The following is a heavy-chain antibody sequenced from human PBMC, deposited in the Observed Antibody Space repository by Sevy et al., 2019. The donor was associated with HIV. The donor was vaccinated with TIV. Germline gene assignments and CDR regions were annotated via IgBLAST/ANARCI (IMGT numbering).Heavy chain of an antibody. CDR2: ISAYNGNT. V-gene: IGHV1-18*01. Sequence: ASVKVSCKASGYTFTSYGISWVRQAPGQGLEWMGWISAYNGNTNYAQKLQGRVTMTTDTSTSTAYMELRSLRSDDTAVYYCARELGAARHNYYYGMDVWGQGTTVTVSS. CDR1: GYTFTSYG. J-gene: IGHJ6*02. D-gene: IGHD6-6*01. CDR3: ARELGAARHNYYYGMDV.